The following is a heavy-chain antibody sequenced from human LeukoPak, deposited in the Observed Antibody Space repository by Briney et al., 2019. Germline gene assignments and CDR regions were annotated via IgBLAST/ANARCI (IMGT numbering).Heavy chain of an antibody. CDR3: AKGAPLGRFLEWLLSTDDAFDI. D-gene: IGHD3-3*01. V-gene: IGHV3-30*18. CDR2: ISYEGSNK. Sequence: GGSLRLSCAASGFTFSSYSMTWVRQAPGKGLEWVAVISYEGSNKYYADSVKGRFTISRDNSKNTLYLQMNSLRAEDTAVYYCAKGAPLGRFLEWLLSTDDAFDIWGQGTMVTVSS. CDR1: GFTFSSYS. J-gene: IGHJ3*02.